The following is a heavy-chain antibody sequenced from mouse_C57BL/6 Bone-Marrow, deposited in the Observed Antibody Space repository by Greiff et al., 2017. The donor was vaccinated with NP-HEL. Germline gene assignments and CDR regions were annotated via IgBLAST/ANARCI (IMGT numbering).Heavy chain of an antibody. V-gene: IGHV1-50*01. J-gene: IGHJ3*01. CDR3: ARRRGWLRRTDGSWFAY. CDR1: GYTFTSYW. D-gene: IGHD2-2*01. Sequence: QVQLQQPGAELVKPGASVKLSCKASGYTFTSYWMQWVKQRPGQGLEWIGEIDPSDSYTNYNQKFKGKATLTVDTSSSTAYMQLSSLTSEDSAVYYCARRRGWLRRTDGSWFAYWGQGTLVTVSA. CDR2: IDPSDSYT.